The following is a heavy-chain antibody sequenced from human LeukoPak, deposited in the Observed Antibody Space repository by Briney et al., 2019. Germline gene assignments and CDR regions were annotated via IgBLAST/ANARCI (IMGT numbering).Heavy chain of an antibody. CDR2: ISGSGGST. CDR1: GFTFSSYA. CDR3: AKSEGREDRPINFDY. Sequence: GGSLRLSCAASGFTFSSYAMSWVRQAPGKGLKWVSAISGSGGSTYYEDSVKGRFTISRDNSKNTLYLQMNSLRAEDTAVYYCAKSEGREDRPINFDYWGQGTLVTVSS. J-gene: IGHJ4*02. D-gene: IGHD1-14*01. V-gene: IGHV3-23*01.